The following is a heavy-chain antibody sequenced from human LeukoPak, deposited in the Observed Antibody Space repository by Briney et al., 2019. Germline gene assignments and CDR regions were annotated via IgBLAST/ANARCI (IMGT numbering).Heavy chain of an antibody. CDR1: GFTFSSYA. V-gene: IGHV3-7*01. D-gene: IGHD4-17*01. CDR3: ARTDYGDYAY. Sequence: GGSLRLSCAASGFTFSSYAMSWVRQAPGKGLEWVANIKQDGSEKYYVDSVKGRFTISRDNAKNSLYLQMNSLRAEDTAVYYCARTDYGDYAYWGQGTLVTVSS. CDR2: IKQDGSEK. J-gene: IGHJ4*02.